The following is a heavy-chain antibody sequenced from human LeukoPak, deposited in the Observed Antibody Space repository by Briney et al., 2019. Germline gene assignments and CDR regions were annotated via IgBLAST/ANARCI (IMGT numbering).Heavy chain of an antibody. CDR2: IYHTGST. CDR3: VYSSGYAFEY. V-gene: IGHV4-4*02. CDR1: GVSISSTNW. D-gene: IGHD3-22*01. J-gene: IGHJ4*02. Sequence: PSGTLSLTCAVSGVSISSTNWWSWVRQPPEKGLEWIGEIYHTGSTDYNPSLKSRITMSVDRSKNHLSLKLSSVTAADTAVYYCVYSSGYAFEYWGQGTLVIVSS.